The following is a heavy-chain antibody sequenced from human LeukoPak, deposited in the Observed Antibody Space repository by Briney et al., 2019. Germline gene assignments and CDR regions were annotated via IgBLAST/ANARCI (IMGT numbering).Heavy chain of an antibody. CDR1: GYIFTDHY. CDR2: INPISGGT. V-gene: IGHV1/OR15-1*04. D-gene: IGHD3-22*01. Sequence: ASVKVSCKASGYIFTDHYMHWVRQAPGQELGWMGRINPISGGTNYAQKFQGRVTITRNTSISTAYMELSSLRSEDTAVYYCARGRYDSSGYYYVIFDYWGQGTLVTVSS. J-gene: IGHJ4*02. CDR3: ARGRYDSSGYYYVIFDY.